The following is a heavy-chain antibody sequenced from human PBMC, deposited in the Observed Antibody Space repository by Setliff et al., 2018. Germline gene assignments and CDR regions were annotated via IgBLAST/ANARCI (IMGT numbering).Heavy chain of an antibody. CDR2: IFYTGST. V-gene: IGHV4-39*01. D-gene: IGHD6-19*01. CDR3: ARGNSRSSVWYVVPPFDY. J-gene: IGHJ4*02. CDR1: NGSISSGNYF. Sequence: SETLSLTCTVSNGSISSGNYFWGWIRQPPGKGLEWMGSIFYTGSTYYSPSLKSRVTMSIDTSKNQFSLNLNSVTAADTAVYYCARGNSRSSVWYVVPPFDYWGQGTLVTVSS.